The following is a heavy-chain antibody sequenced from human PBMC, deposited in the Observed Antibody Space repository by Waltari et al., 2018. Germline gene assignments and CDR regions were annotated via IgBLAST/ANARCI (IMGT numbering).Heavy chain of an antibody. CDR2: THTVGST. D-gene: IGHD6-13*01. J-gene: IGHJ4*02. Sequence: QVQLQESGPGLVKPSETLSLTCTVSGGSISSYYWSWIRQPAGKGLEWIGRTHTVGSTNSNPPLKSRVTMSVDTSKNQFSLKLSSVTAADTAVYYCAREVIAAAGLFDYWGQGTLVTVSS. V-gene: IGHV4-4*07. CDR3: AREVIAAAGLFDY. CDR1: GGSISSYY.